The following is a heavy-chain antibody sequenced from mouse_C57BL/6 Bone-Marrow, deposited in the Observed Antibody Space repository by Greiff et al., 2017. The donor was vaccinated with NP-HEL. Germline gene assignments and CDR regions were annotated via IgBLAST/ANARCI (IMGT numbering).Heavy chain of an antibody. CDR3: ARTTAQDFDY. CDR2: INPSTGGT. CDR1: GYSFTGYY. V-gene: IGHV1-42*01. D-gene: IGHD3-2*02. Sequence: VQLQQSGPELVKPGASVKISCKASGYSFTGYYMNWVKQSPEKSLEWIGEINPSTGGTTYNQKFKAKATLTVDKSSSTAYMQLKSLTSEDSAVYYCARTTAQDFDYWGQGTTLTVSS. J-gene: IGHJ2*01.